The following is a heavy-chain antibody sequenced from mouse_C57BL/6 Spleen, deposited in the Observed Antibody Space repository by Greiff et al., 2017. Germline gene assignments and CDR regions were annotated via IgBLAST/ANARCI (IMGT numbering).Heavy chain of an antibody. Sequence: EVQLVESGGGLVKPGGSLKLSCAASGFTFSSYAMSWVRQTPEKRLEWVATISDGGSYTYYPDNVKGRFTISRDNAKNNLYLQMSHLKSEDTAMYYCARDNSRGYFDYWGQGTTLTVSS. CDR2: ISDGGSYT. D-gene: IGHD1-3*01. V-gene: IGHV5-4*01. J-gene: IGHJ2*01. CDR1: GFTFSSYA. CDR3: ARDNSRGYFDY.